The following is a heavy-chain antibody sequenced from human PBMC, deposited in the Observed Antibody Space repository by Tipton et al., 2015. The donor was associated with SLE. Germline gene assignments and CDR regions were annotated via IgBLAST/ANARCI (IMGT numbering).Heavy chain of an antibody. V-gene: IGHV4-61*05. Sequence: TLSLTCTVSGGSISSTTYYWGWIRQSPGKGLEWIGYIYYSGSTNYNPSLKSRVTISVDTSKNQFSLKLSSVTAADTAVYYCARGGLGRGSGWSGAFAPWGQGTLVTVSS. CDR1: GGSISSTTYY. J-gene: IGHJ5*02. D-gene: IGHD6-19*01. CDR3: ARGGLGRGSGWSGAFAP. CDR2: IYYSGST.